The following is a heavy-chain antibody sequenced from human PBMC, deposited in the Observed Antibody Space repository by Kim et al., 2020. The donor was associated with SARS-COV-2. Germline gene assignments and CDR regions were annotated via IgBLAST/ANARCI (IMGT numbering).Heavy chain of an antibody. V-gene: IGHV1-3*01. J-gene: IGHJ4*02. CDR3: ASSRAPYGDYVAFDY. Sequence: QECQGRVTITRDTSASTAYMELSSLRSEDTAVYYCASSRAPYGDYVAFDYWGQGTLVTVSS. D-gene: IGHD4-17*01.